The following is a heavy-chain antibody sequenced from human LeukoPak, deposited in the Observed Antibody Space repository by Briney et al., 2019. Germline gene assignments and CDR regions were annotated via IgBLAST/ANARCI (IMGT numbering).Heavy chain of an antibody. CDR2: IYYSGST. CDR3: ARDSARYDILTGYYIAGMDV. V-gene: IGHV4-59*01. CDR1: GASIGNYY. J-gene: IGHJ6*02. Sequence: PSETLSLTCTVSGASIGNYYWSWIRQPPGKGLEWIGYIYYSGSTNYNPSLKSRVTISVDTSKNQFSLKLSSVTAADTAVYYCARDSARYDILTGYYIAGMDVWGQGTTVTVSS. D-gene: IGHD3-9*01.